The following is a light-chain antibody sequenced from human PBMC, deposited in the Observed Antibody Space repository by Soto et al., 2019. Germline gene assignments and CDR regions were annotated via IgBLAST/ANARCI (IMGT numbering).Light chain of an antibody. Sequence: IVMTQSPVTMSVSPGERATLSCRASQSISTNLAWYQQKPGQAPRLLIYGASTRATGIPARFSGGGSGTEFTLTISSLQSEDFAVYYCQHYNNWHPWTFGQGTKVETK. CDR1: QSISTN. V-gene: IGKV3-15*01. CDR3: QHYNNWHPWT. CDR2: GAS. J-gene: IGKJ1*01.